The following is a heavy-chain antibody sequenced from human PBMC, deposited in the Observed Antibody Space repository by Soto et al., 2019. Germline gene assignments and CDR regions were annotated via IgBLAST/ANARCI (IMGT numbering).Heavy chain of an antibody. D-gene: IGHD4-17*01. Sequence: ASVKVSCKASGYTFTSYDINWVRQATGQGLEWMGWMNPNSGNTGYVQKFQGRVTMTWGSSITTAYMELSSLRSEDTAVYFCARGVKYGAYSRWFDPWGQGTLVTVSS. J-gene: IGHJ5*02. CDR3: ARGVKYGAYSRWFDP. V-gene: IGHV1-8*01. CDR1: GYTFTSYD. CDR2: MNPNSGNT.